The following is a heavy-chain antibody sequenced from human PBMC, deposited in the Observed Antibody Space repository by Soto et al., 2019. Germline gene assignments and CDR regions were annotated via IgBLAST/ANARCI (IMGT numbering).Heavy chain of an antibody. CDR1: GFTFSSYG. CDR2: ISYDGSNK. J-gene: IGHJ4*02. CDR3: ASRNYDFLTGYYTDNFDY. D-gene: IGHD3-9*01. Sequence: GGSLRLSCAASGFTFSSYGMHWVRQAPGKGLEWVAVISYDGSNKYYADSVKGRFTISRDNSKNTLYLQMNSLRAEDTAGYYYASRNYDFLTGYYTDNFDYGGQGPLVTVSS. V-gene: IGHV3-30*03.